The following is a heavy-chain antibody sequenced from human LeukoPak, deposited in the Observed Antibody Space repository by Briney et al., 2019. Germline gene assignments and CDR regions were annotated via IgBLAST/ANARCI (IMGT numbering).Heavy chain of an antibody. D-gene: IGHD7-27*01. CDR1: GDSVSSNSAA. Sequence: PSQTLSLTCAISGDSVSSNSAAWNWIRQSPSRGLEWLGRTYYRSKWYNDYAVSVKSRITINPDTSKNQFSLQLNSVAPEDTAVYYCAREAGDPLIYYYYYGMDVWGQGTTVTVSS. CDR2: TYYRSKWYN. CDR3: AREAGDPLIYYYYYGMDV. V-gene: IGHV6-1*01. J-gene: IGHJ6*02.